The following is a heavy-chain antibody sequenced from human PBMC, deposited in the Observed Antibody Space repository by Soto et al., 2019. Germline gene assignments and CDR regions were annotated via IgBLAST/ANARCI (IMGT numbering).Heavy chain of an antibody. V-gene: IGHV1-2*02. CDR3: LRGGYKCDCDH. CDR1: GYSLTAHH. CDR2: IIPTSEAT. J-gene: IGHJ4*02. Sequence: QVQLVQSGAEVREPGASVKVSCQASGYSLTAHHIRWVRQAPGLVFDRMGLIIPTSEATKVAQKFHGRLTSTRDTSNGQAYIEMSRLTSDDTAVYYWLRGGYKCDCDHWGQGTLVTVSS. D-gene: IGHD2-21*01.